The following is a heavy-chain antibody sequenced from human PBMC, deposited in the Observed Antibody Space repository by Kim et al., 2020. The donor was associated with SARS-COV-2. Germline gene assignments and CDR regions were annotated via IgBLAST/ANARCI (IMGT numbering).Heavy chain of an antibody. D-gene: IGHD3-9*01. CDR3: VSYVTPDILTGYYGPSGGSWCDP. CDR2: ISSSSSYI. CDR1: GFTFSSYS. J-gene: IGHJ5*02. V-gene: IGHV3-21*01. Sequence: GGSLRLSCAASGFTFSSYSMNWVRQAPGKGLEWVSSISSSSSYIYYADSVKGRFTISRDNAKNSLYLQMNSLRAEDTAVYYCVSYVTPDILTGYYGPSGGSWCDPWGQGTLVTVSS.